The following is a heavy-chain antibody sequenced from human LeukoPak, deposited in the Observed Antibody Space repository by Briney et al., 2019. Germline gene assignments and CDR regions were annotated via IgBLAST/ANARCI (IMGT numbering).Heavy chain of an antibody. CDR1: GFTFSSYG. V-gene: IGHV3-30*18. D-gene: IGHD2-21*02. CDR3: AKAQATAKDY. Sequence: GGPLRLSCAASGFTFSSYGMHWVRQAPGKGLEWVAVISYDGSNKYYADSVKGRFTISRDNSKNTLYLQMNSLRAEDTAVYYCAKAQATAKDYWGQGTLVTVSS. J-gene: IGHJ4*02. CDR2: ISYDGSNK.